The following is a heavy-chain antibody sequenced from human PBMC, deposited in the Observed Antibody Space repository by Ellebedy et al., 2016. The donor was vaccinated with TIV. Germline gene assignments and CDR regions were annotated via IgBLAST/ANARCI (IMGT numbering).Heavy chain of an antibody. CDR1: GFTFSSYS. CDR3: AKGLRDGYNDGSGY. D-gene: IGHD5-24*01. Sequence: GGSLRLXXAASGFTFSSYSMNWVRQAPGKGLEWVSSISSSSSYIYYADSVKGRFTISRDNAKNSLYLQMNSLRAEDTAVYYCAKGLRDGYNDGSGYWGQGTLVTVSS. J-gene: IGHJ4*02. V-gene: IGHV3-21*01. CDR2: ISSSSSYI.